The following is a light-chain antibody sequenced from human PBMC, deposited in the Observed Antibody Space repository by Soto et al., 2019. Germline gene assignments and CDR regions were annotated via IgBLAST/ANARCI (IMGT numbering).Light chain of an antibody. CDR1: QSISSW. J-gene: IGKJ1*01. V-gene: IGKV1-5*01. Sequence: DIQMTHSPSTLSASVVDRVTITCRASQSISSWLAWYQQKPGKAPKLLIYDASSLESGVPSRFSGSGSGTEFTLTISSLQPDDFATYYCQQYMWTFGQGTKVDIK. CDR3: QQYMWT. CDR2: DAS.